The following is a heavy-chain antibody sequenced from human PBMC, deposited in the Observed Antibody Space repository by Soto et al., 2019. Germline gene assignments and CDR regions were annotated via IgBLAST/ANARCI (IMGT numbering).Heavy chain of an antibody. CDR3: ARGGNRYSSDASGVGRFDY. CDR1: GASLSSSY. D-gene: IGHD5-12*01. V-gene: IGHV4-59*01. CDR2: VYHTGST. Sequence: PSETLSLNCTVSGASLSSSYWRWLRQSPERGLECISYVYHTGSTNYNPSLKSRVTISLNTYKRQFSLNLTSLTTADTAVYFCARGGNRYSSDASGVGRFDYWGQGSLVTVSS. J-gene: IGHJ4*02.